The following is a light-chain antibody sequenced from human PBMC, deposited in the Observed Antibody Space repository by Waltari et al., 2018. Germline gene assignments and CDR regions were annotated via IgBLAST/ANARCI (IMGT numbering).Light chain of an antibody. Sequence: SSALTQPPSVSVSPGQPASITCSGDQLGHQYASWYQQKPGQSPLLVIYEDNKRPSGIPERFSGSSSGNTATLTISGTQAMDEADYYCQAWDSSPYVFGTGTKVTVL. V-gene: IGLV3-1*01. CDR3: QAWDSSPYV. CDR2: EDN. J-gene: IGLJ1*01. CDR1: QLGHQY.